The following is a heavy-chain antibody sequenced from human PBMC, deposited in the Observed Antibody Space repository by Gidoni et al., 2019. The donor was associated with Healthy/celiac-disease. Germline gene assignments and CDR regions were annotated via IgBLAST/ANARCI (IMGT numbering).Heavy chain of an antibody. J-gene: IGHJ4*02. V-gene: IGHV4-39*01. D-gene: IGHD6-13*01. CDR2: IYYSGST. CDR1: GGSISSSSYY. CDR3: ASPAGPLAAERYFDY. Sequence: QLQLQESGPGLVKPSETLSLTCTVSGGSISSSSYYWGWIRQPPGKGLEWIGSIYYSGSTYYNPSLKSRVTISVDTSKNQFSLKLSSVTAADTAVYYCASPAGPLAAERYFDYWGQGTLVTVSS.